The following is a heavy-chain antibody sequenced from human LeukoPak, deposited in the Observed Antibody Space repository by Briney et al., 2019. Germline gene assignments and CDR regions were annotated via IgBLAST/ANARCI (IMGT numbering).Heavy chain of an antibody. V-gene: IGHV3-21*01. CDR3: ATSGLESYYFDY. Sequence: RGSLRLSCAASGFTFSSYSMNWVRQAPGKGLEWVSSISSSSSYIYYADSVKGRFTISRDNAKNSLYLQMNSLRAEDTAVYYCATSGLESYYFDYWGQGTLVTVSS. CDR1: GFTFSSYS. CDR2: ISSSSSYI. D-gene: IGHD6-6*01. J-gene: IGHJ4*02.